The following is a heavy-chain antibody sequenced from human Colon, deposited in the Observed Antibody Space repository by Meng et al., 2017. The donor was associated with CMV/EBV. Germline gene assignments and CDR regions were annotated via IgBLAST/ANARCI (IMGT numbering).Heavy chain of an antibody. CDR2: IFPKNDGT. J-gene: IGHJ4*02. CDR3: ARDGDSIMVDFDF. V-gene: IGHV1-2*02. D-gene: IGHD7-27*01. CDR1: GYNFRDYY. Sequence: QVQLGKAGAEVKKPGATVKVTCKTSGYNFRDYYMYWVRQAPGQGLQCMGWIFPKNDGTGYTQQFQGRVTMTSDTSISTLYMELSSLTSDDTAVYYCARDGDSIMVDFDFWGQGTLVTVSS.